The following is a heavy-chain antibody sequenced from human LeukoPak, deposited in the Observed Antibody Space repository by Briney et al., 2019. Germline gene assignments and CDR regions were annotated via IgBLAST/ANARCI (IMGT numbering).Heavy chain of an antibody. CDR1: GFSLSTSGVG. D-gene: IGHD5-12*01. Sequence: SGPTLVKPTQTLTLTCTFSGFSLSTSGVGVGWIRPPPGKALGGLALIYWDDDKRYSPSLKSRLTITKDTSKNQVVLTMTNMDPVDTATYYCAHRRGLATLFDYWGQGTLVTVSS. CDR2: IYWDDDK. V-gene: IGHV2-5*02. CDR3: AHRRGLATLFDY. J-gene: IGHJ4*02.